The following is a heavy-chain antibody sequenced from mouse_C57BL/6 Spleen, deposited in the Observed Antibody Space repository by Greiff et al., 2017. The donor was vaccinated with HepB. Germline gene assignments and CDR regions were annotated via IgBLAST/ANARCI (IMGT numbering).Heavy chain of an antibody. CDR1: GYTFTTYP. CDR2: FHPYNDDT. Sequence: QVQLQQSGAELVKPGASVKMSCKASGYTFTTYPIEWMKQNHGKSLEWIGNFHPYNDDTKYNEKFKGKATLTVEKSSSTSYLELSRLTSDDSAVYYCARGELLHLGSYAMDYWGQGTSVTVSS. J-gene: IGHJ4*01. D-gene: IGHD2-12*01. V-gene: IGHV1-47*01. CDR3: ARGELLHLGSYAMDY.